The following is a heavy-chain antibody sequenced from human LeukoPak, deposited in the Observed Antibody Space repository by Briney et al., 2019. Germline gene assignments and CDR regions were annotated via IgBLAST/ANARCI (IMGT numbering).Heavy chain of an antibody. CDR1: GASITTGAYY. J-gene: IGHJ4*02. CDR3: ARMYDSSGYYYPFDY. CDR2: IYSTGST. Sequence: PSETLSLTCTVSGASITTGAYYWTYIRQPPGKGLEWIANIYSTGSTNYNPSLKSRVTISVDTSKNHFSLKLSSVTAADTAVYYCARMYDSSGYYYPFDYWGQGTLVTVSS. D-gene: IGHD3-22*01. V-gene: IGHV4-39*07.